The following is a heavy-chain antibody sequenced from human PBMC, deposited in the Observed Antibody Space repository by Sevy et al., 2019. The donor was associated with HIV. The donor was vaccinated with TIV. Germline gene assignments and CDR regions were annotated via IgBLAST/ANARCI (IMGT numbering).Heavy chain of an antibody. D-gene: IGHD6-13*01. Sequence: RGYLRLSCVASGFTFSDHYMEWVRQAPGKGLEWVGRTRNNADGYTTEYAASVKGRFTISRDESKNSLYVQMNSLKAEEPAVYYCATHAGIAAAGRVFDYWGQGTLVSVSS. J-gene: IGHJ4*02. CDR3: ATHAGIAAAGRVFDY. V-gene: IGHV3-72*01. CDR2: TRNNADGYTT. CDR1: GFTFSDHY.